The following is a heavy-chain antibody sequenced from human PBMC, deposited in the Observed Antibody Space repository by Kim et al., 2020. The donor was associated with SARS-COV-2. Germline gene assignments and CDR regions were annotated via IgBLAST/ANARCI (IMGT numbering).Heavy chain of an antibody. CDR2: IKPDGTER. CDR1: GFTFINYW. J-gene: IGHJ4*02. D-gene: IGHD3-22*01. V-gene: IGHV3-7*01. CDR3: ARESDSPYFDW. Sequence: GGSLRLSCEVSGFTFINYWMTWVRQPPGKGLEWVANIKPDGTERYYVDAVKGRFSISRDNAKNSLYLQMNGLRAEDTAVYYCARESDSPYFDWWGQGTLVTVSS.